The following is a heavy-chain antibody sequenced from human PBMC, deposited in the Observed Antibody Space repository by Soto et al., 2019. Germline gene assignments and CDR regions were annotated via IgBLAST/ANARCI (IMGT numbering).Heavy chain of an antibody. Sequence: SETLSLTCAVSGESISSGGYSWNWIRQPPGKGLEWIGYIYQSGSTSYNPSLKNRVTISVDRSKNQFSLKLSSVTAADTAVYYCARDDLYGYFFDIWGQGTMVTVSS. D-gene: IGHD5-18*01. V-gene: IGHV4-30-2*01. CDR2: IYQSGST. CDR3: ARDDLYGYFFDI. J-gene: IGHJ3*02. CDR1: GESISSGGYS.